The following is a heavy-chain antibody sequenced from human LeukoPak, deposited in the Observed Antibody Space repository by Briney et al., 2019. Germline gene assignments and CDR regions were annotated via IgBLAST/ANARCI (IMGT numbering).Heavy chain of an antibody. J-gene: IGHJ3*02. CDR2: IIPIFGTA. Sequence: SVKVSCKASGGTFSSYAISWVRQAPGQGLEWMGGIIPIFGTANYAQKFQGRVTITADESTSTAYMELSSVTAADTAVYYCARELVSDAFDIWGQGTMVTVSS. V-gene: IGHV1-69*13. D-gene: IGHD6-13*01. CDR1: GGTFSSYA. CDR3: ARELVSDAFDI.